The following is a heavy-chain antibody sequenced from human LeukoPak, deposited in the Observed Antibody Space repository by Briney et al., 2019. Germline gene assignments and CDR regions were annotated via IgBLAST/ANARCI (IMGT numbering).Heavy chain of an antibody. CDR2: KKPDGSAE. CDR3: ARANNSSWHN. J-gene: IGHJ4*02. V-gene: IGHV3-7*01. D-gene: IGHD6-13*01. Sequence: GSLRLSCATSGFTFSSNWMSWVRHVPGRGLDWVANKKPDGSAEYYAASVKGRFTVSRDNAKNSLYLQMNSLRVEDTAVYYCARANNSSWHNWGQGTLVTVSS. CDR1: GFTFSSNW.